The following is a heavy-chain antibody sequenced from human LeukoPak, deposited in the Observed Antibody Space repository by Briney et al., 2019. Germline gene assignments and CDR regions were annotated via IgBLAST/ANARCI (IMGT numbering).Heavy chain of an antibody. Sequence: GGSLRLSCAASGFSFSSYWMNWVRQAPGKGLVWVSRIASDGSSTTYADSVKGRFSISRDNAKNTLYLQMNSLRAEDTAVYYCARDESRFLEWLSSIYYYYGMDVWGQGTTVTVSS. D-gene: IGHD3-3*01. V-gene: IGHV3-74*01. J-gene: IGHJ6*02. CDR1: GFSFSSYW. CDR2: IASDGSST. CDR3: ARDESRFLEWLSSIYYYYGMDV.